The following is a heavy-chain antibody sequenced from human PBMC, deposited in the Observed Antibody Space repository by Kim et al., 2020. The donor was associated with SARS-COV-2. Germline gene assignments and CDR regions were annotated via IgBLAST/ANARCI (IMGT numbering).Heavy chain of an antibody. CDR3: ARHFSTVHYYYYYGMDV. J-gene: IGHJ6*02. CDR2: IYPGDSDT. Sequence: GESLKNSCKGSGYSFTSYWIGWVRQMPGKGLEWMGIIYPGDSDTRYSPSFQGQVTISADKSISTAYLQWSSLKASDTAMYYCARHFSTVHYYYYYGMDVWGQGTTVTVSS. V-gene: IGHV5-51*01. CDR1: GYSFTSYW. D-gene: IGHD1-1*01.